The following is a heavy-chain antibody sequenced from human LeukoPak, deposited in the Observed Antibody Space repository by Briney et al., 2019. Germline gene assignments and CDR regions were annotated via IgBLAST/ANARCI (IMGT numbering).Heavy chain of an antibody. CDR3: TISTVAGGFSF. CDR1: GFTFSSYS. Sequence: GGSLRLSCAASGFTFSSYSMNWVRQAPGKGLDWVGRITPKSDGGTTDYPAPVKGRFTVSRDDSKNTLHLQMNSLKAEDTGVYYCTISTVAGGFSFWGQGTVVTVSS. CDR2: ITPKSDGGTT. D-gene: IGHD1-1*01. V-gene: IGHV3-15*01. J-gene: IGHJ3*01.